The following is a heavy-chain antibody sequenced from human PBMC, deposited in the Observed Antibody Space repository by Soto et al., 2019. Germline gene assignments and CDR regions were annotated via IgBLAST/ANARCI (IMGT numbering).Heavy chain of an antibody. D-gene: IGHD2-15*01. CDR3: ARLDCSGGSCYPYYFEH. J-gene: IGHJ4*02. Sequence: EVQLVESGGGLVQPGGSLELSCAASGFTFSASAMHWVRQASGEGLEWVGRIRSNGRTAYAASMQGRFTISRDDSKKTAYLPLNSLKTDDTAVYYCARLDCSGGSCYPYYFEHWGQGALVTVSA. V-gene: IGHV3-73*02. CDR2: IRSNGRT. CDR1: GFTFSASA.